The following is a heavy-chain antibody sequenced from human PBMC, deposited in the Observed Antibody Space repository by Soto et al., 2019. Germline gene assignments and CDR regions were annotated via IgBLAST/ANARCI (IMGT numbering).Heavy chain of an antibody. V-gene: IGHV1-46*01. CDR1: GYTFTSYY. J-gene: IGHJ6*02. D-gene: IGHD2-2*01. CDR2: INPSGGST. Sequence: AGVTVSCKASGYTFTSYYMHWARQAPGLGLEWMGIINPSGGSTSYAQKFQGRVTMIRDTSTSTVYMELSSLRSEDTAVYYCAREKSLWSPAAVLYYYYGMDVWGQGTTVTVSS. CDR3: AREKSLWSPAAVLYYYYGMDV.